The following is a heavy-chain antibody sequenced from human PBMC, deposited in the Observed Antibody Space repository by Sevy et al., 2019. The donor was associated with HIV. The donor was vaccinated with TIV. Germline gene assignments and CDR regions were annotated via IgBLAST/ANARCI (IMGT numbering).Heavy chain of an antibody. D-gene: IGHD3-22*01. Sequence: GWSLRLSCAASGFTFSSYSMNWVRQAPGKGLEWVSSISSSSSYIYYADSVKGRFTISRDNAKNSLYLQMNSLRAEDTAVYYYARDITNYYDSSCYYPVDYYYGMDVWGQGTTVTVSS. J-gene: IGHJ6*02. V-gene: IGHV3-21*01. CDR1: GFTFSSYS. CDR2: ISSSSSYI. CDR3: ARDITNYYDSSCYYPVDYYYGMDV.